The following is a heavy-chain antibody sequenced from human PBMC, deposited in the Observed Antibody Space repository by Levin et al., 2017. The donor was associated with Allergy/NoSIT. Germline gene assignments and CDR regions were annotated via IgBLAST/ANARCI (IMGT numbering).Heavy chain of an antibody. CDR1: GFTFSSYS. D-gene: IGHD1-1*01. Sequence: GESLKISCAASGFTFSSYSMNWVRQAPGKGLEWVSYISSSGSNINYADSVKGRFTISRDNAKNSLDLRMSSLRAEDAAVYYCASRLYNAFNIWGLGTMVTVSS. J-gene: IGHJ3*02. CDR2: ISSSGSNI. CDR3: ASRLYNAFNI. V-gene: IGHV3-48*01.